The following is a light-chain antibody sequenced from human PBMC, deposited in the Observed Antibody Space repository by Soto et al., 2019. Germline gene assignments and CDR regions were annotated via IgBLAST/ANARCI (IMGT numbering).Light chain of an antibody. CDR3: QQCYSSPRT. Sequence: DIQMTQSPSTLSAGVGDRVTITCRASQRISTYLNWYQQKPGKAPTLLIYAASSLQSGVPSRFSGSGSVTDFTLTINTLQPEDFPTYFCQQCYSSPRTFGQGTKVEIK. V-gene: IGKV1-39*01. CDR1: QRISTY. J-gene: IGKJ1*01. CDR2: AAS.